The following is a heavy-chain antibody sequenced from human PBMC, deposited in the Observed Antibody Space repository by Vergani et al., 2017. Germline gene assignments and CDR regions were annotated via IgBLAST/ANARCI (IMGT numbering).Heavy chain of an antibody. Sequence: VQLLESGGGLVQPGGSLRLSCAASGFTFSSYGMHWVRQAPGKGLEWVAVIWYDGSNKYYADSVKGRFTISRDNSKNTLYLQMNSLRAEDTAVYYCARLGGCTNGVCADGWFDPWGQGTLVTVSS. CDR1: GFTFSSYG. CDR2: IWYDGSNK. CDR3: ARLGGCTNGVCADGWFDP. D-gene: IGHD2-8*01. J-gene: IGHJ5*02. V-gene: IGHV3-33*01.